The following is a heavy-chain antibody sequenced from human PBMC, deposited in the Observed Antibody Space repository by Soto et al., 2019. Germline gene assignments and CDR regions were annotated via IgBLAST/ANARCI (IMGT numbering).Heavy chain of an antibody. D-gene: IGHD1-20*01. J-gene: IGHJ4*02. Sequence: RSLTLSYAASGFTFSSYAMSWVLQAPGKGLEWVSAISGSGGSTYYADSVKGRFTISRDNSKNTLYLQMNSLRAEDTAVYYCAKQSVNWNYFDYWGQGTLVTVSS. CDR3: AKQSVNWNYFDY. V-gene: IGHV3-23*01. CDR2: ISGSGGST. CDR1: GFTFSSYA.